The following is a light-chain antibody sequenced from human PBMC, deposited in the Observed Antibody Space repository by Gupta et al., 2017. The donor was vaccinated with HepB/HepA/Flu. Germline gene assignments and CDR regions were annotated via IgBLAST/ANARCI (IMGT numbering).Light chain of an antibody. CDR1: QCRSYILHKKNF. CDR2: GAS. Sequence: DIAMIQSPDSLAVSLGEAATRNCNSSQCRSYILHKKNFLAWYQQNPGQPPKLLIHGASTRESGVPDRFSGRGSGTDFTLTISSLQAEDVAVYFCQQEHVSPWTFGQGTKVEIK. V-gene: IGKV4-1*01. J-gene: IGKJ1*01. CDR3: QQEHVSPWT.